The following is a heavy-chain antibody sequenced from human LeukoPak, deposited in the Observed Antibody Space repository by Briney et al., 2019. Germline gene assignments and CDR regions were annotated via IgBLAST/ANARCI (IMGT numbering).Heavy chain of an antibody. CDR1: GFIFSGFG. Sequence: GGSLRLSCAASGFIFSGFGMSWVRQAPGKGLEWVSYIGSSGSAGGNIYYAVSVNCRFTVSRDNAKDSLFLQMNSLQDADTAVYYCARAPTPYFTYYMDVWGKGTTVTVSS. J-gene: IGHJ6*03. CDR3: ARAPTPYFTYYMDV. D-gene: IGHD2-21*01. CDR2: IGSSGSAGGNI. V-gene: IGHV3-48*02.